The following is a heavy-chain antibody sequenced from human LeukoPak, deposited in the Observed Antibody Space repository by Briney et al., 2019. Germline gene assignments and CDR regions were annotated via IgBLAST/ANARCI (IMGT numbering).Heavy chain of an antibody. V-gene: IGHV3-30*04. CDR2: ISYDGSNK. Sequence: GGSLRLSCAASGFTFSSYAMHWVRRAPGKGLEWVAVISYDGSNKYYADSVKGRFTISRDNSKNTLYLQMNSLRAEDTAVYYCARDWGEYYDSSGYPSLVDYWGQGTLVTVSS. J-gene: IGHJ4*02. CDR1: GFTFSSYA. D-gene: IGHD3-22*01. CDR3: ARDWGEYYDSSGYPSLVDY.